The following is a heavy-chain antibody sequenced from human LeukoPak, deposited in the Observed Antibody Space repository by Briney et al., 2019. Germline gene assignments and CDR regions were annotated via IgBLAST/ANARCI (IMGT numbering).Heavy chain of an antibody. J-gene: IGHJ6*02. D-gene: IGHD1-1*01. CDR1: GFTFSSYW. V-gene: IGHV3-7*01. CDR3: ARAIRGYNWNDGRYYYYGMDV. Sequence: GGSLRLSCAASGFTFSSYWMSWVRQAPGKGLEWVANIKQDGSEKYYVDSVKGRFTISRDNAKNSLYLQMNSLRAEDTAVYYCARAIRGYNWNDGRYYYYGMDVWGQGTTVTVSS. CDR2: IKQDGSEK.